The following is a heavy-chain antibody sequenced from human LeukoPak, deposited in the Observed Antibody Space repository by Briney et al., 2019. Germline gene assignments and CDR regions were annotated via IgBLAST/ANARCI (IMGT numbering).Heavy chain of an antibody. V-gene: IGHV3-30*03. Sequence: GGSLRLSCAASGFTFSSYGMHWVRQAPGKGLEWVAVISYDGSNKYYADSVKGRFTISRDNSKNTLYLQMSNLRAEDTAVYFCARGGGLDVWGQGATVTVSS. CDR1: GFTFSSYG. J-gene: IGHJ6*02. CDR3: ARGGGLDV. CDR2: ISYDGSNK. D-gene: IGHD3-16*01.